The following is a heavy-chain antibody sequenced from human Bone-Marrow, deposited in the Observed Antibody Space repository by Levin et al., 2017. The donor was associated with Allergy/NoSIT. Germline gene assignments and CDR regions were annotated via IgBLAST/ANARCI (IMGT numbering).Heavy chain of an antibody. CDR3: PGIMGYWFDP. CDR1: GFSFSSYA. V-gene: IGHV3-23*01. CDR2: VTGNGGVT. D-gene: IGHD3-16*01. J-gene: IGHJ5*02. Sequence: GGSLRLSCAASGFSFSSYAMSWVRQAPGKGLEWVSAVTGNGGVTFYADSVKGRFTISRDNSKNTLYLQMHSLTAEDTAIYYCPGIMGYWFDPWGQGILVTVSS.